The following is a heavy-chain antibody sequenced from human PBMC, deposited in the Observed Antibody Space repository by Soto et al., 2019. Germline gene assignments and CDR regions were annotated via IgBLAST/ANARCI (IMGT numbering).Heavy chain of an antibody. V-gene: IGHV3-21*01. CDR1: GVTFSSYS. CDR3: ARDHGPLRYFDWLSTLGNYGMDV. Sequence: GGSLRRSCAASGVTFSSYSMNWVRQAPGKGLEWVSSISSSSSYIYYADSVKGRFTISRDNAKNSLYLQMNSLRAEDTAVYYCARDHGPLRYFDWLSTLGNYGMDVWGQGTTVTVSS. J-gene: IGHJ6*02. CDR2: ISSSSSYI. D-gene: IGHD3-9*01.